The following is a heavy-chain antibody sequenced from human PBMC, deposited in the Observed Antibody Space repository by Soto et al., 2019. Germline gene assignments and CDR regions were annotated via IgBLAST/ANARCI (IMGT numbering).Heavy chain of an antibody. D-gene: IGHD5-12*01. J-gene: IGHJ6*02. CDR1: GGTFSTSA. CDR3: ARDKVRLQLGGNYYYILDV. V-gene: IGHV1-69*12. Sequence: VQLEQSGPEVKKPGSSVKVSCKASGGTFSTSALSWVRQAPGQGLEWMGGIMPVFPTPDYAQKFQGRVTITADESTSTAYMGLGGLTSDDTAVYYCARDKVRLQLGGNYYYILDVWGQWTAVTVSS. CDR2: IMPVFPTP.